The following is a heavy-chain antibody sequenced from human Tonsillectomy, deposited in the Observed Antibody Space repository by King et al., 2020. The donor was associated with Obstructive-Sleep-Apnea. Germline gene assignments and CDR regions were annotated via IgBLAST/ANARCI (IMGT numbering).Heavy chain of an antibody. D-gene: IGHD1-7*01. CDR2: INPNSGGT. CDR3: ARDSPDNWNYGYNFDY. V-gene: IGHV1-2*04. J-gene: IGHJ4*02. CDR1: GYTFTGYY. Sequence: VQLVQSGAEVKKPGASVKVSCKASGYTFTGYYMHWVRQAPGQGLEWMGWINPNSGGTNYAQKFQGWVTMTRDTSISTAYMELSRLRSDDTAVYYCARDSPDNWNYGYNFDYWGQGTLVTVSS.